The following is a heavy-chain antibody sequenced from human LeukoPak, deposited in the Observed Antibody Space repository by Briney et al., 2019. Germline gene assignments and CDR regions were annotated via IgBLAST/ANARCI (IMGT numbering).Heavy chain of an antibody. J-gene: IGHJ4*02. CDR2: VSGSGGRGAT. D-gene: IGHD6-13*01. CDR1: GFTFSNYV. V-gene: IGHV3-23*01. Sequence: GGSLRLSCSGSGFTFSNYVMSWVRQAPGRGLEWVSCVSGSGGRGATYYTDSVKGRFTISRDNAKNTMYLQMNSLSGEDTAIYYCAKDIAASGLPRIFDFWGQGTLVTVSS. CDR3: AKDIAASGLPRIFDF.